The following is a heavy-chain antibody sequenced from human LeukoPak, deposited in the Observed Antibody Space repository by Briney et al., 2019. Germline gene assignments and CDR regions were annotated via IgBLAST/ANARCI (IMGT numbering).Heavy chain of an antibody. Sequence: SVKVSCKASGGTFSSYTISWVRQAPGQGLQWMGGIIPIFGTTNYAQKFQGRVTITADESTSTAYMELSSLRSEDTAVYYCARAGVAAAGTLDYWGQGTLVTVSS. CDR2: IIPIFGTT. CDR3: ARAGVAAAGTLDY. V-gene: IGHV1-69*13. J-gene: IGHJ4*02. D-gene: IGHD6-13*01. CDR1: GGTFSSYT.